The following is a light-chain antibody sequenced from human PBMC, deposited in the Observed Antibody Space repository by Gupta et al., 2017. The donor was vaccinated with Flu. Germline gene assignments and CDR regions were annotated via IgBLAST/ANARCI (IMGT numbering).Light chain of an antibody. CDR1: NIGSYS. V-gene: IGLV3-21*02. J-gene: IGLJ2*01. CDR3: QTWDSRTDHRA. CDR2: DDT. Sequence: GGDNIGSYSAHWYQQKPGQAPVLILYDDTARPSGISERFSGSNSGNTATLTITRVAADDEADYYCQTWDSRTDHRAFGGGTKLAVL.